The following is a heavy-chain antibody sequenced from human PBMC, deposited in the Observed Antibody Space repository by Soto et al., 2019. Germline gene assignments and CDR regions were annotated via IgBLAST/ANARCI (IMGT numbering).Heavy chain of an antibody. D-gene: IGHD6-13*01. J-gene: IGHJ6*02. CDR3: ARRGSSYYYGMDV. CDR2: IYPGDSDT. CDR1: GYKFINYW. Sequence: VQSLKVSRNGSGYKFINYWSGWVRQMPGKGPEWMGIIYPGDSDTRYSPSFQGQVTISADKSISTAYLQWSSLKASDTAMYYCARRGSSYYYGMDVWGQGTTGTVSS. V-gene: IGHV5-51*01.